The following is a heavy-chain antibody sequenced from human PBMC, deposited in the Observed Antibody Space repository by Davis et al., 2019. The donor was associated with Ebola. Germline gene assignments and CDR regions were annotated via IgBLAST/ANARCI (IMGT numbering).Heavy chain of an antibody. J-gene: IGHJ3*01. CDR3: ARGDSSTWRLGFAFDV. Sequence: GESLKISCVASGFTFSSYDMQWVRQTAGEGLEWVSSIGTDGDPHYADSVKGRFTISRENAKNSLYLQMNYLNAGDTALYYCARGDSSTWRLGFAFDVWGQGTVVTVSS. CDR2: IGTDGDP. D-gene: IGHD6-13*01. V-gene: IGHV3-13*05. CDR1: GFTFSSYD.